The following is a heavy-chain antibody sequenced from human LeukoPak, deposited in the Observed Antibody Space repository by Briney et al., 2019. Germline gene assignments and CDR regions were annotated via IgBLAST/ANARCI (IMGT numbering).Heavy chain of an antibody. V-gene: IGHV3-21*01. J-gene: IGHJ3*02. Sequence: PGDSLRLSCAASGFTFSNHIINWVRQAPGKGLEWVSGISSRSSYIYYADSVKGRFTISRDNAKNSLYLQMNSLRAEDSAVYYCAREQDYGSNPDAFDIWGQGTMVTVSS. CDR1: GFTFSNHI. CDR3: AREQDYGSNPDAFDI. CDR2: ISSRSSYI. D-gene: IGHD4-23*01.